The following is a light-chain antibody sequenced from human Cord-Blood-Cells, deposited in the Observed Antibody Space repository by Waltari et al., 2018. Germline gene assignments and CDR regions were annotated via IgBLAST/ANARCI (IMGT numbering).Light chain of an antibody. Sequence: SCRSSQSLLHSNGYNYLDWYLQKPGQSPQLLIYLGSNRASGVPDRFSGSGSGTDFTLKISRVEAEDVGVYYCMQALQAPVTFGPGTKVDIK. V-gene: IGKV2-28*01. CDR3: MQALQAPVT. CDR1: QSLLHSNGYNY. CDR2: LGS. J-gene: IGKJ3*01.